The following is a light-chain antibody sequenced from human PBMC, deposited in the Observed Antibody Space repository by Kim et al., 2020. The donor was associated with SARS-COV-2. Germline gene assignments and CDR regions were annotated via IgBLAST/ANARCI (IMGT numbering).Light chain of an antibody. Sequence: ASVRDIVTLTCRASHGISSYLAWYQREPGQAPKLLIHAASTLQTGVPSRFSGSGSGTEFTLTISSLQPEDFATYYCQRLNSYPLTFGGGTKVDIK. J-gene: IGKJ4*01. CDR3: QRLNSYPLT. CDR2: AAS. V-gene: IGKV1-9*01. CDR1: HGISSY.